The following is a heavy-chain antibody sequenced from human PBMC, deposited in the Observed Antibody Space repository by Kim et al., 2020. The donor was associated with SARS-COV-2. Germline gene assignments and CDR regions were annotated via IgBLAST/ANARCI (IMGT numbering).Heavy chain of an antibody. Sequence: AGAGKGRFTISRDNSKNALYLQMNSLRAEDTAVYYCAKDGSIVGANPFDYWGQGTLVTVSS. CDR3: AKDGSIVGANPFDY. D-gene: IGHD1-26*01. J-gene: IGHJ4*02. V-gene: IGHV3-23*01.